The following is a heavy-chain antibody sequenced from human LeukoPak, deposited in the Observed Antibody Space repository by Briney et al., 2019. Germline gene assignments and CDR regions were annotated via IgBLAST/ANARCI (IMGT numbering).Heavy chain of an antibody. D-gene: IGHD3-22*01. CDR1: GYTFTGSY. CDR3: ARDNPYDSSGYYPGY. Sequence: ASVKVSCKASGYTFTGSYMHWVRQAPGQGLEWMGWVNPNSGGTNYAQKFQGRVAMTRDTSISTAYMELSSLRSDDTAVYYCARDNPYDSSGYYPGYWGQGTLVTVSS. J-gene: IGHJ4*02. CDR2: VNPNSGGT. V-gene: IGHV1-2*02.